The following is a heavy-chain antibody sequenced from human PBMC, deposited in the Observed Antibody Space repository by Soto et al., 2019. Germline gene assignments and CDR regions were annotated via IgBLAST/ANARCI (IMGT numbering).Heavy chain of an antibody. CDR3: ARQGYCISTSCYDDYYGMDV. CDR1: GGSISSSSYY. D-gene: IGHD2-2*01. CDR2: IYYSGST. Sequence: SETLSLTCTVSGGSISSSSYYWGWIRQPPGKGLEWIGSIYYSGSTYYNPSLKSRVTISVDTSKNQFSLKLSSVTAADTAVYYCARQGYCISTSCYDDYYGMDVWGQGTTVTVSS. V-gene: IGHV4-39*01. J-gene: IGHJ6*02.